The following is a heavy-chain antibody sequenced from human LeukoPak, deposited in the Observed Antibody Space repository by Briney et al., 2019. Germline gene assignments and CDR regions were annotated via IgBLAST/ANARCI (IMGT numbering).Heavy chain of an antibody. D-gene: IGHD1-14*01. CDR2: ISYDGSNK. V-gene: IGHV3-30*01. CDR1: GFTFSSYA. Sequence: TGGSLRLSCAASGFTFSSYAMHWVCQAPGKGLEWVAVISYDGSNKYYADSVKGRFTISRDNSKNTLYLQMKSLRAEDTAVYYCARDLYHSNFDYWGQGTLVTVSS. J-gene: IGHJ4*02. CDR3: ARDLYHSNFDY.